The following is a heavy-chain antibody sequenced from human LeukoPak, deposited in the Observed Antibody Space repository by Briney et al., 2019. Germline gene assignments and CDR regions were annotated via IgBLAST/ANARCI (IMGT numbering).Heavy chain of an antibody. D-gene: IGHD3-10*01. V-gene: IGHV4-4*07. CDR3: ARGGTYYYGSGTFQL. Sequence: SETLSLTCTVSGGSISSYYWSWIRQPAGKGLEWIGRIYTSGSTNYNPSLKSRVTMSVDTSENQFSLKLCSVTAADTAVYYCARGGTYYYGSGTFQLWGQGTLVTVSS. CDR1: GGSISSYY. J-gene: IGHJ1*01. CDR2: IYTSGST.